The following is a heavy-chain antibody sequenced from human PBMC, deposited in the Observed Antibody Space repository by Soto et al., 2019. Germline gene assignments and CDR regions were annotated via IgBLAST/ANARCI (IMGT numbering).Heavy chain of an antibody. J-gene: IGHJ4*02. CDR1: GFTFSNYW. Sequence: EVQLVESGGGLVHPGGSLRLSCAASGFTFSNYWMHWVRQAPGKGLVWVSRIGTDGSSTDYADSVKGRFTISRDNAKNTLKLQMNSLRAEDTAVYYCASWVGYCSGSTCYSAFDYWGRGTLVTVSS. CDR2: IGTDGSST. D-gene: IGHD2-15*01. CDR3: ASWVGYCSGSTCYSAFDY. V-gene: IGHV3-74*01.